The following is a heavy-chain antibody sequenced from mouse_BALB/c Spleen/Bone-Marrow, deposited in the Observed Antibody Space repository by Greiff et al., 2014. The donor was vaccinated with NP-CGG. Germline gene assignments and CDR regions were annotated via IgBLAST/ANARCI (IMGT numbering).Heavy chain of an antibody. D-gene: IGHD3-3*01. J-gene: IGHJ4*01. Sequence: EVHLVESGGGLVKPGGSLKLSCAASGFTFSDFYMYWVRQTPEKRLEWVATISYGGSYIYYPDSVKGRFTISRDDAKNNLYLQMSSLKSEDTAMYYCARDRGGQGYAMDYWGQGTSVTVSS. CDR2: ISYGGSYI. CDR3: ARDRGGQGYAMDY. V-gene: IGHV5-4*02. CDR1: GFTFSDFY.